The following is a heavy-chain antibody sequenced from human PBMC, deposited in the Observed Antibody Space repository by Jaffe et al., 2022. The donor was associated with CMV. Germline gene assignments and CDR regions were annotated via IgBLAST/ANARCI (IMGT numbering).Heavy chain of an antibody. J-gene: IGHJ6*02. CDR1: GFTFSSYA. V-gene: IGHV3-23*01. CDR3: AKDTNWNDDYYYYGMDV. CDR2: ISGSGGST. Sequence: EVQLLESGGGLVQPGGSLRLSCAASGFTFSSYAMSWVRQAPGKGLEWVSAISGSGGSTYYADSVKGRFTISRDNSKNTLYLQMNSLRAEDTAVYYCAKDTNWNDDYYYYGMDVWGQGTTVTVSS. D-gene: IGHD1-1*01.